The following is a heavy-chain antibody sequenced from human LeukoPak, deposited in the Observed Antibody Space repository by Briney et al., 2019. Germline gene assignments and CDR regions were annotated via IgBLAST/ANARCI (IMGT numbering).Heavy chain of an antibody. CDR1: GFTFSSYA. Sequence: GGSLRLSCAASGFTFSSYAMHWVRQAPGKGLEWVAVISYDGSNKYYADSVKGRFTISRDNSKNTLYLQMNSLRAEDTAVYYCARGISGLGYFDYWGQGTLVTVSS. V-gene: IGHV3-30*04. D-gene: IGHD1-20*01. CDR3: ARGISGLGYFDY. J-gene: IGHJ4*02. CDR2: ISYDGSNK.